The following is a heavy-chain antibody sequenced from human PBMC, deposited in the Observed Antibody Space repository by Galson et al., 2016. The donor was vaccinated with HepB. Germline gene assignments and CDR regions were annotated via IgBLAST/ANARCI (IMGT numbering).Heavy chain of an antibody. V-gene: IGHV3-49*04. CDR2: IKSDAYGGTT. D-gene: IGHD3-10*01. CDR3: SRGYGSEPRF. CDR1: GFDFSSYS. J-gene: IGHJ4*02. Sequence: SLRLSCAASGFDFSSYSMNWVRQAPGKGLEWVGFIKSDAYGGTTEYAASVKGRFTISRDDTKSIAYLQMNSLKIEDTAVYYCSRGYGSEPRFWGQGTLVTVSS.